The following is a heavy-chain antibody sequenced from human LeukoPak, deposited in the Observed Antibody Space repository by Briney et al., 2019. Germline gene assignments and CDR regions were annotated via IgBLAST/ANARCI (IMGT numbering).Heavy chain of an antibody. J-gene: IGHJ4*02. CDR1: EFTFSTYW. Sequence: GGSLRLSCAASEFTFSTYWMSWVRQAPGKGLEWVANIKKDGGEKYYVDSVKGRFTVSRDNAKNTLYLRMDSLRAEDTAVYSCASFNYDLGCLDYWGQGTLVTVSS. CDR2: IKKDGGEK. CDR3: ASFNYDLGCLDY. V-gene: IGHV3-7*01. D-gene: IGHD3-10*02.